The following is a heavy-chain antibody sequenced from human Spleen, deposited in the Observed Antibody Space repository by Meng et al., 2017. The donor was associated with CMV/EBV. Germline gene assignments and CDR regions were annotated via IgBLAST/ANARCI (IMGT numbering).Heavy chain of an antibody. CDR1: GFTFDDYA. J-gene: IGHJ2*01. CDR2: ISWDGGST. D-gene: IGHD2-8*01. CDR3: ARVPSCTNGVCYHYFDL. Sequence: GGSLRLSCAASGFTFDDYAMHWVRQAPGKGLEWVSLISWDGGSTYYADSVKGRFTISRDNSKNSLYLQMSSLRVEDTGVYYCARVPSCTNGVCYHYFDLWGRGTVVTVSS. V-gene: IGHV3-43D*03.